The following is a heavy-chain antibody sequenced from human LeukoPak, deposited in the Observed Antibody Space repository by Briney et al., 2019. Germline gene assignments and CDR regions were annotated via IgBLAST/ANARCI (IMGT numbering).Heavy chain of an antibody. D-gene: IGHD1-26*01. CDR1: GGSISSYY. CDR2: IYYSGST. V-gene: IGHV4-59*08. J-gene: IGHJ4*02. CDR3: ARARGWELPPFLDY. Sequence: SETLSLTCTVSGGSISSYYWSWIRQPPGKGLEWIGYIYYSGSTNYNPSLKSRVTISADTSKNQFSLKLSSVTAADTAVYYCARARGWELPPFLDYWGQGTLVTVSS.